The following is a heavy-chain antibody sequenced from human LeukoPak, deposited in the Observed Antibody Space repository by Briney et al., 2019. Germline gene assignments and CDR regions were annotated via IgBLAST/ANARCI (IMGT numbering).Heavy chain of an antibody. CDR1: GFTFSSYA. CDR3: ARSPIGSGWGVNYFGY. Sequence: GGSLRLSCAASGFTFSSYAMSWVRQAPGKGLEWVSAISGSGGSTYYADSVKGRFTISRDNSKNTLYLQMNSLRAEDTAVYYCARSPIGSGWGVNYFGYWGQGTLVTVSS. D-gene: IGHD6-19*01. V-gene: IGHV3-23*01. J-gene: IGHJ4*02. CDR2: ISGSGGST.